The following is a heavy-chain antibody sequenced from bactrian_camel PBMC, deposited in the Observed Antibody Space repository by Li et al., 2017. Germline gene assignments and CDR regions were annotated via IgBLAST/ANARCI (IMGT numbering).Heavy chain of an antibody. CDR2: IRADGTA. CDR3: VDDCYGSRYYLARRTNV. D-gene: IGHD6*01. V-gene: IGHV3S66*01. J-gene: IGHJ4*01. CDR1: GFTGPDFD. Sequence: VQLVESGGGSVQAGESLRLSCTVSGFTGPDFDVDIGWYRRARHGTTNDCDVVSTIRADGTAEYAESVKGRFTISRENDKNTVYLQMNNLKPEDTAMYYCVDDCYGSRYYLARRTNVWGQGTQVTVS.